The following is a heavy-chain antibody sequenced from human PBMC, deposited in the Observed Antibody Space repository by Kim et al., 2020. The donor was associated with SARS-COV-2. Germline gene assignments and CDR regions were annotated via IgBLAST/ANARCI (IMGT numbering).Heavy chain of an antibody. J-gene: IGHJ5*01. D-gene: IGHD3-10*01. CDR3: ARGLGGYYYGSGSYGAWF. CDR1: GGSFSGYY. V-gene: IGHV4-34*01. CDR2: INHSGST. Sequence: SETLSLTCAVYGGSFSGYYWTWIRQPPGKGLEWIGEINHSGSTNYNPSLKSRVTVSVDTSKNQFYLKLSSVTAADTAVDYCARGLGGYYYGSGSYGAWF.